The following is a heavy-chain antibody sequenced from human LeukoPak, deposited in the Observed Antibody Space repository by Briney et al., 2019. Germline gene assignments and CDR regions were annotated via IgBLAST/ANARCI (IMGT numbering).Heavy chain of an antibody. J-gene: IGHJ5*02. Sequence: GGSLRLSCTASGFTFADYAMSWVRQAPGKGLEWVAFIRSKAYGGTAEYVASVKGRFTISRDDSKSIASLQMNSLKTEDTAVYYCTRATGYTSGWYGFDPWGQGTLVTVSS. D-gene: IGHD6-19*01. CDR1: GFTFADYA. CDR2: IRSKAYGGTA. V-gene: IGHV3-49*04. CDR3: TRATGYTSGWYGFDP.